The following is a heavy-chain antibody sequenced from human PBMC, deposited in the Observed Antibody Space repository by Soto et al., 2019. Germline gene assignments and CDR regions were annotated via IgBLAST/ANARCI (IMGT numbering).Heavy chain of an antibody. D-gene: IGHD1-7*01. CDR3: AGTTSHQLYYMDV. CDR1: GDSVSSNSAA. Sequence: QVQLQESGPGLVKPSQTLSLTCAISGDSVSSNSAAWTWIRLSPSRGLEWLARTYYRSRWYNDYAVSVRSRITVNPDTSKNQFSLQLTSVTPEDTAVYYCAGTTSHQLYYMDVWGKGTTVTVSS. V-gene: IGHV6-1*01. J-gene: IGHJ6*03. CDR2: TYYRSRWYN.